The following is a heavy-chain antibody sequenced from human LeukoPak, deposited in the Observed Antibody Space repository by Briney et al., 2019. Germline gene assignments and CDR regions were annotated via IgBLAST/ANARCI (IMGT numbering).Heavy chain of an antibody. J-gene: IGHJ4*02. CDR1: GFTFSSYA. V-gene: IGHV3-23*01. D-gene: IGHD5-18*01. Sequence: GGSLRLSCAASGFTFSSYAMSWVRQAPGKGLEWVSAISGSGGSTYYADSVKGLFTIYRENSKNTLYLQMNSLRAEDTAVYYCAKDDGYAFDYWGQGTLVTVSS. CDR2: ISGSGGST. CDR3: AKDDGYAFDY.